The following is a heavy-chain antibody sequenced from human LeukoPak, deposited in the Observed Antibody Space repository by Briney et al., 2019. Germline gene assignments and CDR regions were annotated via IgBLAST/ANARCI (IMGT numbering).Heavy chain of an antibody. CDR1: GFTFDDYG. CDR2: IKQDGSEK. D-gene: IGHD1-26*01. Sequence: PGGSLRLSCAASGFTFDDYGMSWVRQAPGKGLEWVANIKQDGSEKYYVDSVKGRFTISRDNAKNSLYLQMNSLRAEDTAVYYCARDFQGGSYWVEYYYYMDVWGKGTTVTVSS. V-gene: IGHV3-7*01. J-gene: IGHJ6*03. CDR3: ARDFQGGSYWVEYYYYMDV.